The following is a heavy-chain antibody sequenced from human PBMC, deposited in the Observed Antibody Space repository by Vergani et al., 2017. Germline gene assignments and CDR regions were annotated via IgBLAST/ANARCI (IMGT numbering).Heavy chain of an antibody. CDR3: AKGPTSIAARREFTEDV. CDR1: GFTFSSYA. CDR2: ISGSGGST. V-gene: IGHV3-23*01. Sequence: EVQLLESGGGLVQPGGSLRLSCAASGFTFSSYAMSWVRQAPGKGLEWVSAISGSGGSTYYADSVKGRFTISRDNSKNTLYLQMNSLRAEDTAVYYCAKGPTSIAARREFTEDVWGKGTTVTVSS. J-gene: IGHJ6*04. D-gene: IGHD6-6*01.